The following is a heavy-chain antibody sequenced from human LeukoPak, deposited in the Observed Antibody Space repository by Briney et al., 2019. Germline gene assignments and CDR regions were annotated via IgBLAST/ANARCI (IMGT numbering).Heavy chain of an antibody. CDR3: AREESGGWFDP. CDR1: GFTVSSNY. D-gene: IGHD3-10*01. V-gene: IGHV3-53*01. Sequence: PGGSLRLSCAVSGFTVSSNYMTWVRQAPGKGLEWVSVIYSGGSTYYADSVKGRFTISRDNSKNTLYLQMNSLRAEDTAVYYCAREESGGWFDPWGQGTLVTVSS. CDR2: IYSGGST. J-gene: IGHJ5*02.